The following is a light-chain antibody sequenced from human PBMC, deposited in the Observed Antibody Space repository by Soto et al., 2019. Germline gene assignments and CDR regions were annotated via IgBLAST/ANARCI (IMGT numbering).Light chain of an antibody. Sequence: EIVLTQSPATLSLSPGERATLSCRASQSVGSYLAWYQQKPGQAPRLLIYDASNRATGIPARFSGSGSGTDFTLTISSLEPEDFAVXFCQQRSNWLTFGGGTKVEIK. CDR2: DAS. CDR3: QQRSNWLT. CDR1: QSVGSY. V-gene: IGKV3-11*01. J-gene: IGKJ4*01.